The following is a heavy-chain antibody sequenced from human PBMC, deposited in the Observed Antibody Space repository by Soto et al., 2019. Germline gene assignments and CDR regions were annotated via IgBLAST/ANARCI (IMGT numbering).Heavy chain of an antibody. CDR3: ASSVTKNDDAFDI. J-gene: IGHJ3*02. CDR1: GGSISSSSYY. V-gene: IGHV4-39*01. D-gene: IGHD4-4*01. CDR2: IYYSGST. Sequence: QLQLQESGPGLVKPSETLSLTCTVSGGSISSSSYYWGWIRQPPGKGLEWIGSIYYSGSTYYNPSLKSRVTISVDTSTNQFSLKLSSVTAADTAVYYCASSVTKNDDAFDIWGQGTMVTVSS.